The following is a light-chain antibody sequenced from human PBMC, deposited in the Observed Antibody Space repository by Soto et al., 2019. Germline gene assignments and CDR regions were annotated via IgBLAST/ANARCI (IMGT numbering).Light chain of an antibody. J-gene: IGLJ1*01. CDR2: GVT. CDR3: CSFAGTSYV. Sequence: QSVLTQPTSVSGSPGQSITISCTGNHNDIGTYDYVSWYHQHPGRAPRLLIHGVTTRPSGISGRFSGSKSGNTASLTISGLQAEDEADYYCCSFAGTSYVFATGTKVTVL. CDR1: HNDIGTYDY. V-gene: IGLV2-23*02.